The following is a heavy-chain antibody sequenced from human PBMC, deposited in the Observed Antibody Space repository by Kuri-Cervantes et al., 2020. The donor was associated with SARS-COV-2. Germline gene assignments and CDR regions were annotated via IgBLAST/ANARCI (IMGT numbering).Heavy chain of an antibody. V-gene: IGHV3-7*01. CDR2: IKQDGSEK. Sequence: GESLKISCAASGFTFSSYWMSWVRQAPGKGLEWVANIKQDGSEKYYVDSVKGRFTISRDNAKNSLYLQMNSLRAEDTAVYYCASSSSWYLSYGKYYYYMDVWGKGTTVTVSS. D-gene: IGHD6-13*01. CDR3: ASSSSWYLSYGKYYYYMDV. CDR1: GFTFSSYW. J-gene: IGHJ6*03.